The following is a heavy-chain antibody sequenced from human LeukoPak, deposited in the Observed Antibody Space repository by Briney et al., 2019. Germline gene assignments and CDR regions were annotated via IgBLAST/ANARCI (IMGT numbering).Heavy chain of an antibody. V-gene: IGHV4-4*02. CDR1: GGSISSSNW. CDR2: IYHSGST. CDR3: ARQSYGDYGDWYFDY. D-gene: IGHD4-17*01. Sequence: SETLSLTCAVSGGSISSSNWWSWVRQPPGQGLEWIGEIYHSGSTNYNPSLKSRVTISVDKSKNQFSLKLSSVTAADTAVYYCARQSYGDYGDWYFDYWGQGTLVTVSS. J-gene: IGHJ4*02.